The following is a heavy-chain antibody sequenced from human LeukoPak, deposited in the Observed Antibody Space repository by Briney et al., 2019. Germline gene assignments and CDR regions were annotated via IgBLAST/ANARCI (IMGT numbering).Heavy chain of an antibody. J-gene: IGHJ4*02. V-gene: IGHV3-48*04. D-gene: IGHD6-13*01. CDR3: SKRSAAGTVGYFDY. Sequence: GGSLRLSCAASGFTFSSYSMNWVRQAPGKGLEWVSYISSSSSTIYYADSVKGRFTISRDNDKNSLFLQMNSLRAEDTALYYCSKRSAAGTVGYFDYWGQGTLVTVSS. CDR1: GFTFSSYS. CDR2: ISSSSSTI.